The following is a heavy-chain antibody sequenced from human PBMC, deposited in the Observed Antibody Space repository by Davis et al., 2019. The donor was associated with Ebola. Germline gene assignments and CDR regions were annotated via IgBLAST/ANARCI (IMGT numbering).Heavy chain of an antibody. CDR3: AREGYFDRYGMDV. V-gene: IGHV3-11*04. D-gene: IGHD2/OR15-2a*01. J-gene: IGHJ6*02. Sequence: GESLKISCAASGFTFSDYYMSWIRQAPGKGLEWVSYISSSGSTIYYADSVKGRFTISRDNSKNTLYLQMNSLRAEDTAVYYCAREGYFDRYGMDVWGQGTTVTVSS. CDR1: GFTFSDYY. CDR2: ISSSGSTI.